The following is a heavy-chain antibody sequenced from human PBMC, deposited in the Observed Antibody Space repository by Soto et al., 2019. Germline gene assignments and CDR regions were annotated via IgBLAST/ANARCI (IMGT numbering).Heavy chain of an antibody. CDR2: ISPKSGGT. CDR1: GYTFINYY. Sequence: QVQLVQSGAEVKKPGASVKISCEASGYTFINYYMHWVRQAPGQGFDWMGRISPKSGGTNYAQKFQGRVSMTWDTALTTAYMELSSLMSADTSVYFCARPPGYISDWYYFDLWGQGTQVTVSS. D-gene: IGHD3-9*01. CDR3: ARPPGYISDWYYFDL. J-gene: IGHJ4*02. V-gene: IGHV1-2*02.